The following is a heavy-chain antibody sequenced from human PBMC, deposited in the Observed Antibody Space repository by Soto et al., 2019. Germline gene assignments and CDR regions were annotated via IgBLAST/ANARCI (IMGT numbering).Heavy chain of an antibody. CDR3: ARGRRPTGWFDP. V-gene: IGHV1-18*01. CDR1: GYTFTSYG. D-gene: IGHD4-4*01. CDR2: ISAYNGNT. Sequence: GASVTVSCQASGYTFTSYGISLVRQAPGQGLEWMGWISAYNGNTNYAQKLQGRVTMTTDTSTSTAYMELRSLRSDDTAVYYCARGRRPTGWFDPWGQGTLVTSPQ. J-gene: IGHJ5*02.